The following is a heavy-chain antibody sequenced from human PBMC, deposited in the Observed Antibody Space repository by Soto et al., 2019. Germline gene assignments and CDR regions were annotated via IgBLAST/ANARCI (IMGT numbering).Heavy chain of an antibody. CDR1: GGSISSSSYY. V-gene: IGHV4-39*01. J-gene: IGHJ6*02. CDR2: IYYSGST. Sequence: SETLSLTCTVSGGSISSSSYYWGWIRQPPGKGLEWIGSIYYSGSTYYNPSLKSRVTISVDTSKNRFSLKLSSVTAADTAVYYCARHTYSSSWVNYYYYYGMDVWGQGTTVTVSS. CDR3: ARHTYSSSWVNYYYYYGMDV. D-gene: IGHD6-13*01.